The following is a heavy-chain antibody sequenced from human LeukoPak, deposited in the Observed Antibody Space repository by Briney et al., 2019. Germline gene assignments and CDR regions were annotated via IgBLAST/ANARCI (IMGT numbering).Heavy chain of an antibody. J-gene: IGHJ4*02. CDR2: IKQDGSEK. CDR3: ARHHIAAAGQYYFDY. CDR1: GFTFSNYW. D-gene: IGHD6-13*01. V-gene: IGHV3-7*03. Sequence: GGSLRLSCAASGFTFSNYWMTWVRQAPGKGLEWVANIKQDGSEKYYVDSVKGRFTISRDNAKNSLYLQMKTLSAEDTAVYYCARHHIAAAGQYYFDYWGQGTLVTVSS.